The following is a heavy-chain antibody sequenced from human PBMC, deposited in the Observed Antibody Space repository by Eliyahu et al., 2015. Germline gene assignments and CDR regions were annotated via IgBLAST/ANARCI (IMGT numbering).Heavy chain of an antibody. J-gene: IGHJ1*01. V-gene: IGHV3-9*01. CDR2: ISWNSGSI. Sequence: EVQLVESGGGLVQPGRSLRLSCAASGFTFXXXXMPWVRQAPGKGLEWVSGISWNSGSIGYADSVKGRFTISRDNAKNSLYLQMNSLRAEDTALYYCAKDRPSFGYSSGWYPGYFQHWGQGTLVTVSS. D-gene: IGHD6-19*01. CDR3: AKDRPSFGYSSGWYPGYFQH. CDR1: GFTFXXXX.